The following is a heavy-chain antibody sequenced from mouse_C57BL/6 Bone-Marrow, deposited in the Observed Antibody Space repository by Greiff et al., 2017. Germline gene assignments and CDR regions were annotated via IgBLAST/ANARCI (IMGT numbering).Heavy chain of an antibody. CDR3: AREGYDWSYALAY. CDR2: ISTGGSYT. J-gene: IGHJ3*01. D-gene: IGHD2-4*01. Sequence: EVQLVQSGGDLVKPGGSLKLSCAASGFTFSSYCMSWVRQTPDKRLEWVATISTGGSYTYYPASVQGRFTISRDNAKNTLYLQPGSLKSEGTAMYDSAREGYDWSYALAYWGQGTLVTVSA. CDR1: GFTFSSYC. V-gene: IGHV5-6*01.